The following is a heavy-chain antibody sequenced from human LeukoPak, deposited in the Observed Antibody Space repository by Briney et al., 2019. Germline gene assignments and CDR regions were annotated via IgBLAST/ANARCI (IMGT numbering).Heavy chain of an antibody. CDR3: AKESSIMTF. J-gene: IGHJ3*01. CDR2: ISGSGADT. CDR1: GFTFDSYA. D-gene: IGHD3-16*01. V-gene: IGHV3-23*01. Sequence: GGSLRLPCVASGFTFDSYALSWVRQAPGKGLEWVSAISGSGADTYYAASVKGRFTVSRDNSKNTLYLQMNSLRAQDTALYYCAKESSIMTFWGQGTMVTVSS.